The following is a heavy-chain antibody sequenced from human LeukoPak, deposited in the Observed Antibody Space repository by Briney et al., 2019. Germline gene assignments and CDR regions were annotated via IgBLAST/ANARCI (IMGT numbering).Heavy chain of an antibody. V-gene: IGHV4-30-4*07. D-gene: IGHD6-13*01. CDR3: AREEGYSSSWYNWFDP. CDR1: GDSISSGGYS. CDR2: IYSSGTT. J-gene: IGHJ5*02. Sequence: SETLSLTCDVTGDSISSGGYSWNWIRQPPGQGLEWIGYIYSSGTTSYYPSLKSRVTISVDTSKNQFSLKLTSVTAADTAVYYCAREEGYSSSWYNWFDPWGQGTLVTVSS.